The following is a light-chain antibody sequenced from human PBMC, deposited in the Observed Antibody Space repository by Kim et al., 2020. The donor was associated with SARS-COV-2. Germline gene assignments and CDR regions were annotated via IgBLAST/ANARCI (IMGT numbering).Light chain of an antibody. CDR2: DTS. Sequence: ASLGDKVTITCQASQDISNYLNWYQQKPGKAPKVLIYDTSNLETGVPSRFSGSRSGTDFTFTISSLQPEDIATYYCQQYNNVPITFGQGTRLEIK. CDR3: QQYNNVPIT. V-gene: IGKV1-33*01. J-gene: IGKJ5*01. CDR1: QDISNY.